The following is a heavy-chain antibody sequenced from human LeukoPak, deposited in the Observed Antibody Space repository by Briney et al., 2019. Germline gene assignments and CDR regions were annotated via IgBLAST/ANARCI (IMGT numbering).Heavy chain of an antibody. Sequence: SAPLSLPCAVYGGSFSGYYWSWIRQPPGKGLEWIGEINDSGSTNYNPSLKSRVTISVDTSKNQFSLKLSSVTAADTAVYYCARVHSCSSTSCYTEFDCWGQGTLVTVSS. CDR1: GGSFSGYY. CDR3: ARVHSCSSTSCYTEFDC. CDR2: INDSGST. V-gene: IGHV4-34*01. J-gene: IGHJ4*02. D-gene: IGHD2-2*02.